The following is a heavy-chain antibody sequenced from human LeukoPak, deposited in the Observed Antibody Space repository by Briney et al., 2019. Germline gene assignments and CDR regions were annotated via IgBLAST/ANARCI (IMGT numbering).Heavy chain of an antibody. CDR3: EVVVVVPDGRDVYFAH. CDR1: GYTFTSYG. J-gene: IGHJ4*02. D-gene: IGHD2-2*01. Sequence: ASVKLSCAASGYTFTSYGISWVRQAPGQGLEGMGGISAYNGNTNYAQTLQGRVTMTTDTSTSTSYMELSSLRSDDTAVYYCEVVVVVPDGRDVYFAHWGQGTLVTVSS. V-gene: IGHV1-18*01. CDR2: ISAYNGNT.